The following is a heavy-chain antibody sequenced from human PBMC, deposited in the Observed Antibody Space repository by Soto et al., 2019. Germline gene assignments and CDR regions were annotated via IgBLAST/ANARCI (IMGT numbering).Heavy chain of an antibody. Sequence: GGSLRLSCAASGFTFSSYGMHLVRQAPGKGLEWVAVIWYDGSNKYYADSVKGRFTISRDNSKNTLYLQMNSLRAEDTAVYYCARDLNYDFWSGYYTGYYYYGMDVWGQGTTVTVSS. J-gene: IGHJ6*02. CDR1: GFTFSSYG. V-gene: IGHV3-33*01. D-gene: IGHD3-3*01. CDR2: IWYDGSNK. CDR3: ARDLNYDFWSGYYTGYYYYGMDV.